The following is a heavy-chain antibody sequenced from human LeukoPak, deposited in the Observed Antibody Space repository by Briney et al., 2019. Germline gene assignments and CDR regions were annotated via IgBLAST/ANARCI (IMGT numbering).Heavy chain of an antibody. J-gene: IGHJ6*02. V-gene: IGHV4-34*01. CDR2: INHSGST. CDR1: GGSFSGYY. CDR3: ARWGPRYCSGGSCYSRLYYYGMDV. Sequence: SETLSLTCAVYGGSFSGYYWSWIRQPPGKGLEWIGEINHSGSTNYNPSLKSRVTISVDTSKNQFSLKLSSVTAADTAVYYCARWGPRYCSGGSCYSRLYYYGMDVWGQGTTVTVSS. D-gene: IGHD2-15*01.